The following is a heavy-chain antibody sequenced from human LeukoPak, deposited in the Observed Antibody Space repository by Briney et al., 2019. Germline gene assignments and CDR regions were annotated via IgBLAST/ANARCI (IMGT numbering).Heavy chain of an antibody. J-gene: IGHJ6*02. CDR3: TTFFRLYGMDV. Sequence: GGSLRLSCAASGFTFNDFAMHWVRQTPGKGLEWVGRIKSKTDGGTTDYAAPVKGRFTISRDDSKNTLYLQMNSLKTEDTAVYYCTTFFRLYGMDVWGQGTTVTVSS. CDR1: GFTFNDFA. CDR2: IKSKTDGGTT. V-gene: IGHV3-15*07. D-gene: IGHD3-3*01.